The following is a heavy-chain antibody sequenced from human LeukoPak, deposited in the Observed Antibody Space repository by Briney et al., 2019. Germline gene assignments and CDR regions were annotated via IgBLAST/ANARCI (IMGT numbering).Heavy chain of an antibody. V-gene: IGHV7-4-1*02. CDR1: GYSFTSYA. J-gene: IGHJ4*02. Sequence: ASVKVSCKASGYSFTSYAMNWVRQAPGQGLEWMGWINTNTGNPTYAQGFTGRFVFSLDTSVSTAYLQISSLKAEDTAVYYCARRAYYYDSSGYYPDYWGQGTLSPSPQ. CDR2: INTNTGNP. CDR3: ARRAYYYDSSGYYPDY. D-gene: IGHD3-22*01.